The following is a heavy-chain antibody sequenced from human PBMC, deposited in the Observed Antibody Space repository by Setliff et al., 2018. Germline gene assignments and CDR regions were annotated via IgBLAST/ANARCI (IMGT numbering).Heavy chain of an antibody. CDR2: IYPGDSDT. CDR1: GYIFTTHW. Sequence: GESLKISCQASGYIFTTHWIGWVRQMPGKGLEWMGIIYPGDSDTTYSPSFQGRVTISVDKSSNTAYLQWSTLKASDTAMYYCARLGSSSWYNDVFDFWGPGTMVTVSS. V-gene: IGHV5-51*01. D-gene: IGHD6-13*01. CDR3: ARLGSSSWYNDVFDF. J-gene: IGHJ3*01.